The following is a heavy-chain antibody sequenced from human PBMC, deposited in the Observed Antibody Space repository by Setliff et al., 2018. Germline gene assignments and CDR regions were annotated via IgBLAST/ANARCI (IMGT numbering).Heavy chain of an antibody. CDR1: GYTFSRYG. D-gene: IGHD5-18*01. Sequence: GASVKVSCKASGYTFSRYGISWVRQAPGQGLEWMGWISAYNGNTNYAQKLQGRVTMTTDTSTSTAYMELRSLRSDDTAVYYCAKTQLHLWSVEAYAFDIWGQGTMVTVSS. CDR2: ISAYNGNT. J-gene: IGHJ3*02. V-gene: IGHV1-18*01. CDR3: AKTQLHLWSVEAYAFDI.